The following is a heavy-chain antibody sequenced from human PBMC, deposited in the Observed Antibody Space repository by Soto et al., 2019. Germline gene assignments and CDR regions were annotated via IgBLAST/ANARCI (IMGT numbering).Heavy chain of an antibody. CDR3: ASSRYSSGWPFFDY. V-gene: IGHV4-59*01. CDR1: GGSISSYY. D-gene: IGHD6-19*01. J-gene: IGHJ4*02. Sequence: QVQLQESGPGLVKPSETLSLTCTVSGGSISSYYWSWIRQPPGKGLEWIGYIYYSGSTNYNPSLKSRATISVDTSKNQCSLKLSSVTAADTAVYYCASSRYSSGWPFFDYWGQGTLVTVSS. CDR2: IYYSGST.